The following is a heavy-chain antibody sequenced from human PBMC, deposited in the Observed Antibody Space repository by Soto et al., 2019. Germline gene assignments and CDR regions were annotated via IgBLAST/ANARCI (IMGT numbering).Heavy chain of an antibody. J-gene: IGHJ6*02. CDR2: IIPIFGTA. CDR3: AGLGYCSSTSCPPYGMDV. CDR1: GGTFSSYA. Sequence: GASVKVSCKASGGTFSSYAISWVRQAPGQGLEWMGGIIPIFGTANYAQKFRGRVTITADESTSTAYMELSSLRSEDTAVYYCAGLGYCSSTSCPPYGMDVWGQGTTVTVSS. D-gene: IGHD2-2*01. V-gene: IGHV1-69*13.